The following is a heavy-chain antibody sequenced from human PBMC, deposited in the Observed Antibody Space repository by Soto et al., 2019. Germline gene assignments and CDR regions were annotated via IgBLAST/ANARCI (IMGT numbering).Heavy chain of an antibody. CDR1: GGSISSYY. Sequence: SETRSLTCTVSGGSISSYYWSWIRQPPGKGLEWIGYIYYSGSTNYNPSLKSRLTISVDTSKNQFSLNVISVTAADTAVYYCRRSSRYSTDVWGQGTTVTVSS. V-gene: IGHV4-59*08. J-gene: IGHJ6*02. CDR2: IYYSGST. CDR3: RRSSRYSTDV. D-gene: IGHD6-13*01.